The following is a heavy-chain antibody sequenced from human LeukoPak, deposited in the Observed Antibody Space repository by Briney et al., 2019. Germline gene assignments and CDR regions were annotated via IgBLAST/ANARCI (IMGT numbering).Heavy chain of an antibody. V-gene: IGHV3-7*01. Sequence: GGSLRLSCAASGFTFSSYWMSWVRQAPGKGLEWVANIKQDGSEKYYVDSVKGRFTISRDNAKNSLYLQMNSLRAEDTAVYYCARENDYDFWSGYYLYQDYYYMDVWGKGTTVTVSS. J-gene: IGHJ6*03. D-gene: IGHD3-3*01. CDR1: GFTFSSYW. CDR2: IKQDGSEK. CDR3: ARENDYDFWSGYYLYQDYYYMDV.